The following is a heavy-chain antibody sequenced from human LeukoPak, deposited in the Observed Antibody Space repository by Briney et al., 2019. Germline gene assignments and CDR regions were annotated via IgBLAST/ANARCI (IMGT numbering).Heavy chain of an antibody. CDR3: ARLYYDFWSGQYYYYMDV. CDR1: GASIGSYY. D-gene: IGHD3-3*01. V-gene: IGHV4-4*07. CDR2: IYTSGST. Sequence: PSETLSLTCTVSGASIGSYYWSWIRQPAGKGLEWIGRIYTSGSTTYNSSLKSRVTTSVDKSRNQLSLKLSSVTAADTAVYYCARLYYDFWSGQYYYYMDVWGKGTTVTVSS. J-gene: IGHJ6*03.